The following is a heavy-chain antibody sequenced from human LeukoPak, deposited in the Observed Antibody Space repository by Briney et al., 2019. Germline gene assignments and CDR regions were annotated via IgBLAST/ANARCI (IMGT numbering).Heavy chain of an antibody. CDR2: IYTSGST. V-gene: IGHV4-39*07. CDR3: ARDMYHFLEWLFAFDP. J-gene: IGHJ5*02. CDR1: GGSISSSSYY. Sequence: SETLSLTCTVSGGSISSSSYYWGWIRQPPGKGLEWIGRIYTSGSTNYNPSLKSRVTMSVDTSKNQFSLKLSSVTAADTAVYYCARDMYHFLEWLFAFDPWGQGTLVTVSS. D-gene: IGHD3-3*01.